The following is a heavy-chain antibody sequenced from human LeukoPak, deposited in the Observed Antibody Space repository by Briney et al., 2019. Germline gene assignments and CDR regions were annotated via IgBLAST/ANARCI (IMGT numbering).Heavy chain of an antibody. Sequence: GGSLRLSCAASGFTFSNAWMSWVRQAPGKGLEWVGRIKSKTDGGTTDYAAPVKGRFTISRDDPKNTLYLQMNSLKTEDTAVYYCTTDSRWLQPTSMDVWGKGTTVTVSS. CDR3: TTDSRWLQPTSMDV. J-gene: IGHJ6*03. V-gene: IGHV3-15*01. CDR1: GFTFSNAW. D-gene: IGHD5-24*01. CDR2: IKSKTDGGTT.